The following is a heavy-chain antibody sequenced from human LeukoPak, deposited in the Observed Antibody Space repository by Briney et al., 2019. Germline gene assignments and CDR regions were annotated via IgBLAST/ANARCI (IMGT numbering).Heavy chain of an antibody. CDR3: AREEAGTYGFQY. CDR1: GDSVSSNSGA. V-gene: IGHV6-1*01. D-gene: IGHD3-10*01. CDR2: TYYRSQWYN. Sequence: SQTLSLTCAIFGDSVSSNSGAWNWIRQSPSRGLEWLGRTYYRSQWYNDYAFSVKGRITINADTSKNHFSLQLNSVTPEDTAVYYCAREEAGTYGFQYWGQGTLVTVSS. J-gene: IGHJ4*02.